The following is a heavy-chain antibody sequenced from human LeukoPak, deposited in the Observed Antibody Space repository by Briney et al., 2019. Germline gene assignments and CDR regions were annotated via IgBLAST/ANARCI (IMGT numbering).Heavy chain of an antibody. Sequence: ASVKVSCKASGYTFTGYYMHWVRQAPGQGLEWMGWISAYNGNTNYAQKLQGRVTMTTDTSTSTAYMELRSLRSDDTAVYYCARQGQTTVTTLLDYWGQGTLVTVSS. CDR2: ISAYNGNT. V-gene: IGHV1-18*04. J-gene: IGHJ4*02. D-gene: IGHD4-11*01. CDR1: GYTFTGYY. CDR3: ARQGQTTVTTLLDY.